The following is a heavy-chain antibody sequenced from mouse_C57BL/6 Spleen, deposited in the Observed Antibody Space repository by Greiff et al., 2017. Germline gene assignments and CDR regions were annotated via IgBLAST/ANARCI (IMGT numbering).Heavy chain of an antibody. Sequence: VKLMESGAELAKPGASVKLSCKASGYTFTSYWMHWVKQRPGQGLEWIGYINPSSGYTKYNQKFKDKATLTADKSSSTAYMQLSSLTYEDSAVXYCARGFTTVVATGAMDYWGQGTSVTVSS. D-gene: IGHD1-1*01. CDR2: INPSSGYT. CDR1: GYTFTSYW. CDR3: ARGFTTVVATGAMDY. V-gene: IGHV1-7*01. J-gene: IGHJ4*01.